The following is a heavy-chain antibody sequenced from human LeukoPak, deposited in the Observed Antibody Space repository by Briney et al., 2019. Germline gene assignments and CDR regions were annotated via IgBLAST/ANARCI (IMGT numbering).Heavy chain of an antibody. D-gene: IGHD6-13*01. CDR1: GGSFSGYY. Sequence: PSETLSLTCAVYGGSFSGYYWSWIRQPPGKGLEWIGEINHSGSTNYNPSLKSRVTTSVDTSKNQFSLKLSSVTAADTAVYYCARRSSWTNYEYFQHWGQGTLVTVSS. J-gene: IGHJ1*01. CDR2: INHSGST. CDR3: ARRSSWTNYEYFQH. V-gene: IGHV4-34*01.